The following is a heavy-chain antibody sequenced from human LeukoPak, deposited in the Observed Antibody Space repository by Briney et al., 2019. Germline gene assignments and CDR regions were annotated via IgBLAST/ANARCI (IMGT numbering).Heavy chain of an antibody. CDR3: ARDRFQIPSGTYPGEFDP. Sequence: GGSLRLSCAASRFAFSSYTMNWVRQAPGKGLEWVSSISSTNNYIYYADSVRGGFTISRDNAKNSLYLQMNSLRAEDTAVYYCARDRFQIPSGTYPGEFDPWGQGTLVTVSS. CDR2: ISSTNNYI. V-gene: IGHV3-21*01. CDR1: RFAFSSYT. J-gene: IGHJ5*02. D-gene: IGHD3-3*01.